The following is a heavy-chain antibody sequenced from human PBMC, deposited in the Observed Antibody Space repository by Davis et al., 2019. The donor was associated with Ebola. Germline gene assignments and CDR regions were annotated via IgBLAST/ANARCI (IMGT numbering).Heavy chain of an antibody. V-gene: IGHV3-74*01. CDR1: GFTFSSYW. Sequence: PGGSLRLSCAASGFTFSSYWMHWVRQAPGTGLVWVSHINGDGTITNYADSVRGRFTISRDNAKNTLYLQMNSLRVEDAGLYFCARVATDWFDPWGQGTLVSVSS. J-gene: IGHJ5*02. CDR3: ARVATDWFDP. CDR2: INGDGTIT.